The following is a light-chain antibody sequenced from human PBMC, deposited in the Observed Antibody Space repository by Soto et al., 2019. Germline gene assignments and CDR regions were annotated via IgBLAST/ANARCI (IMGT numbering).Light chain of an antibody. J-gene: IGLJ1*01. CDR2: EVS. CDR3: SSSTLTSYV. V-gene: IGLV2-14*01. Sequence: QSALTQPASVAGSPGQSITISCTGTSSDVDFYNFVSWYQQHPGKAPKLIIYEVSNRSSGVSSRFSGSKSGNTASLTISGLRAEDEADYYCSSSTLTSYVFGTGTKVTV. CDR1: SSDVDFYNF.